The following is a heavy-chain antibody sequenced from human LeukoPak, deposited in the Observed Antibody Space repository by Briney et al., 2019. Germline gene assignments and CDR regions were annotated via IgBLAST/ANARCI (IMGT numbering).Heavy chain of an antibody. CDR2: IYHSGST. D-gene: IGHD3-22*01. J-gene: IGHJ4*02. CDR1: GYSISSGYY. Sequence: PSETLSLTCTVSGYSISSGYYWGWIRQPPGKGLEWIGSIYHSGSTYYNPSLKSRVTISVDTSKNQFSLKLSSVTAADTAVYYCARTERTYYYDSSGYYDYWGQGTLVTVSS. V-gene: IGHV4-38-2*02. CDR3: ARTERTYYYDSSGYYDY.